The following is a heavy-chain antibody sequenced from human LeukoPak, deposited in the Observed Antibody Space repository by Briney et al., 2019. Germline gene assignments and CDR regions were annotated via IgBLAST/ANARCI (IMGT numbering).Heavy chain of an antibody. J-gene: IGHJ6*03. Sequence: GGSLRLSCAASGFTFSGSWMSWVRQAPGKGLEWVSSISSSSSYIYYADSVKGRFTISRDNAKNSLYLQMNSLRAEDTAVYYCARDPGLWFGEQYYYYMDVWGKGTTVTISS. CDR1: GFTFSGSW. D-gene: IGHD3-10*01. CDR3: ARDPGLWFGEQYYYYMDV. CDR2: ISSSSSYI. V-gene: IGHV3-21*01.